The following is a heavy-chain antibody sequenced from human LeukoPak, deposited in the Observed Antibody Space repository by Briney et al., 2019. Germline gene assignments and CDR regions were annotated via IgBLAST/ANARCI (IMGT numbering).Heavy chain of an antibody. CDR2: IYYSGST. D-gene: IGHD3-22*01. Sequence: SETLSLTCNVSGGSISSYYWSWIRQPPGKGLEWIGYIYYSGSTNYNPSLKSRVTISVDTSKNQFSLKLSSVTAADTAVYYCAGGLIVVTGTYFDYWGQGTLVTVSS. CDR1: GGSISSYY. J-gene: IGHJ4*02. CDR3: AGGLIVVTGTYFDY. V-gene: IGHV4-59*01.